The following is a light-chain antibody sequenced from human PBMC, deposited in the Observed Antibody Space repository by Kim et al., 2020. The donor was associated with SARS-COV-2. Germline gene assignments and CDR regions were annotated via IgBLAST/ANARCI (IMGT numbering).Light chain of an antibody. CDR2: GAS. Sequence: EIVMTQSPATLSVSPGERAMLSCRASQSVSSNLAWYQQKPGQPPRLFIYGASTRATGIPARFSGSGSGTEFTLTISSLQSEDFAVYYCQQYNNWPPLAFGGGTKVDIK. V-gene: IGKV3-15*01. CDR1: QSVSSN. J-gene: IGKJ4*01. CDR3: QQYNNWPPLA.